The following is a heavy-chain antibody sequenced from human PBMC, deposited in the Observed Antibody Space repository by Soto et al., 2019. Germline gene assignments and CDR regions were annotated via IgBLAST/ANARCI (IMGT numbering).Heavy chain of an antibody. CDR3: VRVQVPSTRVRFHGMDV. CDR1: GGSIRNGDYY. J-gene: IGHJ6*02. D-gene: IGHD2-2*01. Sequence: SETLSLTCTVSGGSIRNGDYYWSWIRQPPGKGLEWIGNIYYSGGTYYNPSLKSRVTISVDTSKNQFSLRLSSVTAADTAVYYCVRVQVPSTRVRFHGMDVWGQGTTVTVSS. V-gene: IGHV4-30-4*01. CDR2: IYYSGGT.